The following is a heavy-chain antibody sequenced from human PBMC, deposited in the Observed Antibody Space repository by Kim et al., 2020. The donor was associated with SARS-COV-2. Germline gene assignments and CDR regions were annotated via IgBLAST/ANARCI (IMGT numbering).Heavy chain of an antibody. Sequence: DAVKGRFTISRDNAKNSLYLQMNSLRAEDSAVYYCARGLGKDGYTMNFDYWGQGTLVSVSS. D-gene: IGHD3-22*01. J-gene: IGHJ4*02. V-gene: IGHV3-21*06. CDR3: ARGLGKDGYTMNFDY.